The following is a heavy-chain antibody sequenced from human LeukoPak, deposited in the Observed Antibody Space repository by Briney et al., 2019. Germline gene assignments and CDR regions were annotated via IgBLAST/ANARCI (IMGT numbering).Heavy chain of an antibody. CDR2: IYYSGST. CDR3: ARWWGYIFDY. V-gene: IGHV4-39*01. D-gene: IGHD2-15*01. Sequence: SETLSLTCTVSGGSISSSSYYWGWIRQPPGKGLEWIGSIYYSGSTYYNPSLKSRVTISVDTSKNQFSLKLSPVTAADTAVYYCARWWGYIFDYWGQGILVTVSS. J-gene: IGHJ4*02. CDR1: GGSISSSSYY.